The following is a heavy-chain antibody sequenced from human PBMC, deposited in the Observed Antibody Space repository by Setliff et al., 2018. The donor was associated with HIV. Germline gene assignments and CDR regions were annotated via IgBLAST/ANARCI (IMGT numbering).Heavy chain of an antibody. CDR1: GGSISSSSYY. Sequence: SETLSLTCTVSGGSISSSSYYWGWIRQPPGKGLAWIGTISYSGNTYYNPSLKSRVTLSVETSKNQLSLKLSSVTAADTAVYYCASHLPPYSGNFDYWGQGTLVTVSS. J-gene: IGHJ4*01. CDR2: ISYSGNT. D-gene: IGHD1-26*01. V-gene: IGHV4-39*01. CDR3: ASHLPPYSGNFDY.